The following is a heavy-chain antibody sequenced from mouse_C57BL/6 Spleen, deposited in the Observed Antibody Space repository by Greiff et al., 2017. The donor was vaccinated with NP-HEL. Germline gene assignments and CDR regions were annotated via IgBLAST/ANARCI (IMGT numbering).Heavy chain of an antibody. D-gene: IGHD2-5*01. Sequence: QVQLQQPGAELVKPGASVQMSCKASGYTFTSYWITWVKQRPGQGLEWIGDIYPGSGSTNYNEKFKSKATLTVDTSSSTAYMQLSSLTSEDSAVYYCARASYYSNSFYAMDYWGQGTSVTVSS. CDR1: GYTFTSYW. CDR3: ARASYYSNSFYAMDY. V-gene: IGHV1-55*01. CDR2: IYPGSGST. J-gene: IGHJ4*01.